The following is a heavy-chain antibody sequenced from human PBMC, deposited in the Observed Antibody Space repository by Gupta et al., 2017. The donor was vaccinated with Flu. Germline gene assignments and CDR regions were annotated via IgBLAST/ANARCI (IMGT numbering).Heavy chain of an antibody. Sequence: QVHLSQWGPGLLKPSQTLSLPCGVYGGSLIDSPWTWIRQSPGKGLEWLGEIDRGGSPNYNPSLRGRVTIFADKATKQVSLRVDSMTAADTGVYDCARGASGGNVFDTWVQGTLVSVSS. CDR1: GGSLIDSP. CDR3: ARGASGGNVFDT. V-gene: IGHV4-34*01. CDR2: IDRGGSP. J-gene: IGHJ4*02. D-gene: IGHD1-1*01.